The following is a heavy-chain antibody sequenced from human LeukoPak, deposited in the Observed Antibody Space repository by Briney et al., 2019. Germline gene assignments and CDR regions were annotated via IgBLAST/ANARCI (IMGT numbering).Heavy chain of an antibody. J-gene: IGHJ3*02. CDR2: ISGSGGST. Sequence: GGSLRLSCAASGFTFSNFAVSWVRQAPGKGLEWVSAISGSGGSTYYVDSVKGRFTISRDNSKNTLYLQMNSLRAEDTAVYYCAKSPAVDAAFDIWGQGTMVTVSS. CDR1: GFTFSNFA. CDR3: AKSPAVDAAFDI. D-gene: IGHD4-23*01. V-gene: IGHV3-23*01.